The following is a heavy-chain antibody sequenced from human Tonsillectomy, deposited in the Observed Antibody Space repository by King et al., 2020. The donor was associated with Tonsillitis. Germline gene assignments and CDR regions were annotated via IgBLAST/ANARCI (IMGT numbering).Heavy chain of an antibody. CDR2: IKQDGSEK. Sequence: EVQLVESGGDLVQPGGSLRLSCAASGFTFSSFWMTWVRQAPNKGLEWVANIKQDGSEKYFVDSVKGRFTISRDNAKDSLYLQMNSLRAEDTAVYYCARVVADYMDVWGNGTTVTVSS. D-gene: IGHD3-16*02. CDR1: GFTFSSFW. CDR3: ARVVADYMDV. J-gene: IGHJ6*03. V-gene: IGHV3-7*03.